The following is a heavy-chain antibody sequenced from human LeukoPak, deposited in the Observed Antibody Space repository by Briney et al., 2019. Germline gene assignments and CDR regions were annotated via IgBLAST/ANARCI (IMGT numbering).Heavy chain of an antibody. CDR2: IIPIFGTA. J-gene: IGHJ5*02. V-gene: IGHV1-69*05. CDR1: GGTFSSYA. Sequence: SVKVSCKASGGTFSSYAISWVRQAPGQGLEWMGRIIPIFGTANYAQKFQGRVTITTDESTSTAYMELSSLRSEDTAVYYCAREHSNYVRNNWFDPWGQGTLVAVSS. D-gene: IGHD4-11*01. CDR3: AREHSNYVRNNWFDP.